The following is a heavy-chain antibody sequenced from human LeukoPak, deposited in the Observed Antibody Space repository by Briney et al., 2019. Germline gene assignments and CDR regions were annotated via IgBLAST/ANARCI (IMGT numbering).Heavy chain of an antibody. CDR3: AKDQRSGEYNYGWGPFDI. D-gene: IGHD5-18*01. J-gene: IGHJ3*02. CDR1: GFTFSNYA. Sequence: PGGSLRLSCEVSGFTFSNYARNWVRQAPGKGLEWVSSISSSARSAVYGDSVRGRFTISRVNAENTLYLQMNNLRADDTAIYYCAKDQRSGEYNYGWGPFDIWGQGTMVTVSS. V-gene: IGHV3-23*01. CDR2: ISSSARSA.